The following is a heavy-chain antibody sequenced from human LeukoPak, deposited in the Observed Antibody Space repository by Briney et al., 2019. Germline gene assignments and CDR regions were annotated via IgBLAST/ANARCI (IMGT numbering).Heavy chain of an antibody. Sequence: GGPLRLSCAASGFTFSSYAMSWVRQAPGKGLEWVSAISGSGGSTYYADSVKGRFTISRDNSKNTLYLQMNSLRAEDTAVYYCAKAQYYDFWSGYYKTTQNNYFDYWGQGTLVTVSS. CDR2: ISGSGGST. D-gene: IGHD3-3*01. CDR1: GFTFSSYA. V-gene: IGHV3-23*01. CDR3: AKAQYYDFWSGYYKTTQNNYFDY. J-gene: IGHJ4*02.